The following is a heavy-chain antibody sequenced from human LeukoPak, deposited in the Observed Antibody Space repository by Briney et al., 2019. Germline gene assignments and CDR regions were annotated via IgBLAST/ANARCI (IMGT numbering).Heavy chain of an antibody. D-gene: IGHD3-9*01. CDR1: GFTVSSNY. CDR2: IYGGGST. Sequence: GGSLRLSCAASGFTVSSNYMSWVRQAPGKGLEWVSVIYGGGSTYYADSVKGRFTISRDNSKNTLYLQMNSLRAEDTAVYYCARSSHYDILTGYSEEDAFDIWGQGTMVTVSS. CDR3: ARSSHYDILTGYSEEDAFDI. J-gene: IGHJ3*02. V-gene: IGHV3-66*01.